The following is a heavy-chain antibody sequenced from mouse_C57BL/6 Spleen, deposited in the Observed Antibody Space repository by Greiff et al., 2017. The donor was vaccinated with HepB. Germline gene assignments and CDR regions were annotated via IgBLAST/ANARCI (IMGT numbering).Heavy chain of an antibody. CDR3: AREGLRFRGLSMDY. J-gene: IGHJ4*01. D-gene: IGHD3-2*02. CDR2: IYPRSGNT. CDR1: GYTFTSYG. Sequence: QVQLQQSGAELARPGASVKLSCKASGYTFTSYGISWVKQRTGQGLEWIGEIYPRSGNTYYNEKFKGKATLTADKSSSTAYMELRSLTSEDSAVYFCAREGLRFRGLSMDYWGQGTSVTVSS. V-gene: IGHV1-81*01.